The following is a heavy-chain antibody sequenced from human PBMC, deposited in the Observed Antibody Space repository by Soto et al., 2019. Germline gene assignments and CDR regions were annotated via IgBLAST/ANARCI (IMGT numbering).Heavy chain of an antibody. Sequence: QVQLVQSGAEVKKPGSSVKVSCKASGGIFSSYAISWVRQAPGQGLEWMGGIIPIFGTANYAQKFQGRVTITADKSTSTAYMELSSLRSEDTAVYYCARGGYYDFWSGSFDYYYYGMDVWGQGTTVTVSS. D-gene: IGHD3-3*01. CDR1: GGIFSSYA. J-gene: IGHJ6*02. CDR3: ARGGYYDFWSGSFDYYYYGMDV. CDR2: IIPIFGTA. V-gene: IGHV1-69*06.